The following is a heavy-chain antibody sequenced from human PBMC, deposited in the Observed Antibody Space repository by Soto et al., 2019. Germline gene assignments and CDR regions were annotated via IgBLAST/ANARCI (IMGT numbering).Heavy chain of an antibody. V-gene: IGHV4-4*07. J-gene: IGHJ4*02. CDR3: AADSGGGARAFEY. D-gene: IGHD5-12*01. CDR2: VFIHGAT. Sequence: SETLSLTCSVSGVSMSRFYWNLVRQPAGGGLEWLGRVFIHGATTYSPSLKSRITLSLDASKNQFSLNLGSVTAADTAVYYCAADSGGGARAFEYWGPGFLVTVSS. CDR1: GVSMSRFY.